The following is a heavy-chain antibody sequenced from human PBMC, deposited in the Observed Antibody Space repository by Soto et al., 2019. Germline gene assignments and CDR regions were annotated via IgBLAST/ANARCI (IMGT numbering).Heavy chain of an antibody. V-gene: IGHV3-23*01. D-gene: IGHD3-10*01. CDR2: VSAGGDMT. Sequence: DVQLLESGGHLVQPGGSLSLSCAASGFTFSSYAMSWVRQAPGKGLEWVSSVSAGGDMTYYSDSVKGRFTISRDNSNNALFLQMNSLRIEDTALYYCARGDRGGSGSPASYYYSGVDVGGQGATVTVS. CDR1: GFTFSSYA. CDR3: ARGDRGGSGSPASYYYSGVDV. J-gene: IGHJ6*02.